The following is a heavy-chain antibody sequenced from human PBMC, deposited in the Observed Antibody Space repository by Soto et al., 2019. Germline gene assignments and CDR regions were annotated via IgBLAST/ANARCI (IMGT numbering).Heavy chain of an antibody. CDR3: ARHSTSFEPYGMDV. CDR2: IYYSGST. Sequence: SETLSLTCTVSGGSISSSSYYWGWIRQPPGKGLEWIGSIYYSGSTYYNPSLKSRVTISVDTSKNQFSLKLSSVTAADTAVYYCARHSTSFEPYGMDVWGQGTTVTVSS. J-gene: IGHJ6*02. D-gene: IGHD2-2*01. CDR1: GGSISSSSYY. V-gene: IGHV4-39*01.